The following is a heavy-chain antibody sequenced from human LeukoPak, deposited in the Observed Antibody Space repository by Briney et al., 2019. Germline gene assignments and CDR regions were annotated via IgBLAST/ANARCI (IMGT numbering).Heavy chain of an antibody. CDR3: ARARYETRIWPKSRYDYYHYMDV. CDR1: GYTFTSYY. CDR2: INPSGGST. J-gene: IGHJ6*03. D-gene: IGHD3-3*01. Sequence: ASVKVSCKASGYTFTSYYMHWVRQAPGQGLEWMGIINPSGGSTSYAQKFQGRVTMTRDMSTSTVYMELSSLRSEDMAVYYCARARYETRIWPKSRYDYYHYMDVWGKGTTVTVSS. V-gene: IGHV1-46*01.